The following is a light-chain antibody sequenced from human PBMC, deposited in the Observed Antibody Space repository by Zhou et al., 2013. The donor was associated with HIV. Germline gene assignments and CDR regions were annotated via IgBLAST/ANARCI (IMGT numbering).Light chain of an antibody. V-gene: IGKV1-39*01. CDR1: QSISNY. CDR2: TAS. J-gene: IGKJ2*01. CDR3: QQSYTTPYT. Sequence: DIQMTQSPSSLSASVGDRVTITCRASQSISNYLNWYQQKPGKAPRLLIYTASTLQSGVPSRFSGSGSGTHFTLTIGSLQPEDFATYNCQQSYTTPYTFGQGTKLEIK.